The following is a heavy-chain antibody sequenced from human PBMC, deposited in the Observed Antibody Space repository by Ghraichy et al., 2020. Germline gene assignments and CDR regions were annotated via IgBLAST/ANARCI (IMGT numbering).Heavy chain of an antibody. Sequence: GGSLRLSCAASGFTFSSYAMHWVRQAPGKGLEWVAVISYDGSNKYYADSVKGRFTISRDNSKNTLYLQMNSLRAEDTAVYYCARDPVRDPGAYYFDYWGQGTLVTVSS. CDR1: GFTFSSYA. D-gene: IGHD3-10*01. V-gene: IGHV3-30-3*01. CDR3: ARDPVRDPGAYYFDY. J-gene: IGHJ4*02. CDR2: ISYDGSNK.